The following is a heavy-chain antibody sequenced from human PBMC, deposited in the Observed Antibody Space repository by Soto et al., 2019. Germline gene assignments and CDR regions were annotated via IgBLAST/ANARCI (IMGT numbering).Heavy chain of an antibody. Sequence: SETLSLTCSVSGDSISSSSYYWGWICQSPGEGLEWIGNIHGNGATQNNPPLSSRVINPETSKTQFSLRLNFLTPEERAEYYCAGGDSRSWNPPWGRGTRVTVSS. CDR2: IHGNGAT. J-gene: IGHJ4*02. CDR1: GDSISSSSYY. D-gene: IGHD6-13*01. V-gene: IGHV4-39*01. CDR3: AGGDSRSWNPP.